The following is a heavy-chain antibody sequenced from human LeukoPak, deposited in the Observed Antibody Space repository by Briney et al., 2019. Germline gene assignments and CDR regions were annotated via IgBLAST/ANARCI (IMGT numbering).Heavy chain of an antibody. J-gene: IGHJ4*02. D-gene: IGHD4-17*01. CDR3: AGAYYGDFFDY. CDR1: GGAISNYY. V-gene: IGHV4-59*08. Sequence: SETLSLTCNVSGGAISNYYWSWIRQPPGKGLEWIGYINYSGSAFYNPSVKSRVTISVDTSKNQFSLKLNSVTAADTAVYYCAGAYYGDFFDYWGQGTLVTVSS. CDR2: INYSGSA.